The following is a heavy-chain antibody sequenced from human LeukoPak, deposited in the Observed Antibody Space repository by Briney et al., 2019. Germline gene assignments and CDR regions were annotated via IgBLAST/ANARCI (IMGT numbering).Heavy chain of an antibody. J-gene: IGHJ4*02. CDR1: DYTFSTYV. CDR2: ISPYKGNA. V-gene: IGHV1-18*01. D-gene: IGHD4-17*01. CDR3: ATAQDYGEYVLGYFDY. Sequence: ASVKVSCKASDYTFSTYVINWVRQAPGQGPEWMGWISPYKGNAIYAQKLQGRVTMTTDTSTGTAYMELRSLTSDDTAVYYCATAQDYGEYVLGYFDYWGQGTLVTVSS.